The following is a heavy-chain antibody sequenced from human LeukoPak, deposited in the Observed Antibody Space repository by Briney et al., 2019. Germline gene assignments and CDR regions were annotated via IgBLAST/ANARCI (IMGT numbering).Heavy chain of an antibody. Sequence: GGSLRLSCAASGFTFSSYGMTWVRQAPGKGLEWVSYISSSSSTIYYADSVKGRFTISRDNAKNSLYLQMNSLRAEDTAVYYCARDRDSSGYYVYYFDYWGQGTLVTVSS. D-gene: IGHD3-22*01. CDR2: ISSSSSTI. J-gene: IGHJ4*02. V-gene: IGHV3-48*01. CDR3: ARDRDSSGYYVYYFDY. CDR1: GFTFSSYG.